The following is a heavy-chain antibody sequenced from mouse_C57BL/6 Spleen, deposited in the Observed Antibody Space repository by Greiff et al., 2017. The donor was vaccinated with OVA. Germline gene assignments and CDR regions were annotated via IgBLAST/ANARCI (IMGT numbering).Heavy chain of an antibody. CDR3: ARGLGRAMDY. CDR2: IDPANGNT. Sequence: VQLQQSVAELVRPGASVKLSCTASGFNIKNYYMHWVKQRPEQCLEWIGRIDPANGNTKYAPKFQGNATKTADTSSNTAYLQLSSLTSEDTSIYYCARGLGRAMDYWGQGTSVTVSS. CDR1: GFNIKNYY. V-gene: IGHV14-3*01. J-gene: IGHJ4*01. D-gene: IGHD4-1*01.